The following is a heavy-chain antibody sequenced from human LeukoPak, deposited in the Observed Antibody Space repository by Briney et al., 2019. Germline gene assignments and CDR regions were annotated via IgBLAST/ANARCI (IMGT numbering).Heavy chain of an antibody. CDR3: ARWYYDTRDAFDI. Sequence: GGSLRLSCAASGFTFSSYEMNWVRQAPGKGLEWVSYISSSSSTIYYADSVKGRFTISRDNAKNSLYLQMNSLRAEDTAVYYCARWYYDTRDAFDIWGQGTMVTVSS. CDR1: GFTFSSYE. CDR2: ISSSSSTI. J-gene: IGHJ3*02. V-gene: IGHV3-48*01. D-gene: IGHD3-22*01.